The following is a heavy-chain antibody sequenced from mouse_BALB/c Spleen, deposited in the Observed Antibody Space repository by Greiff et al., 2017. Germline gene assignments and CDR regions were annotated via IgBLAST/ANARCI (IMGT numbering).Heavy chain of an antibody. D-gene: IGHD1-1*01. CDR1: GFNIKDYY. V-gene: IGHV14-1*02. CDR2: IDPENGNT. CDR3: AAAITTVVASRSY. Sequence: EVQLQQSGAELVRPGALVTLSCKASGFNIKDYYMHWVKQRPEQGLEWIGWIDPENGNTIYDPKFQGKASITADTSSTTAYLQLSSLTSEDTAVYYCAAAITTVVASRSYWGQGTLVTVSA. J-gene: IGHJ3*01.